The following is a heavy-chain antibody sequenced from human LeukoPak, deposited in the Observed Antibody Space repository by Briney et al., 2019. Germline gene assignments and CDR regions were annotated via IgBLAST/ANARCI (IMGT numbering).Heavy chain of an antibody. CDR1: GGTFSSYA. CDR2: IIPIFGTA. V-gene: IGHV1-69*13. J-gene: IGHJ5*02. Sequence: SVKVSCKASGGTFSSYAISWVRQAPGQGLEWMGGIIPIFGTANYAQKFQGRVTITADESTSTAYMELSSLRSEDTAVYYCARVSDYVWGSYRRPTNWFDPWGHGTLVTVSS. D-gene: IGHD3-16*02. CDR3: ARVSDYVWGSYRRPTNWFDP.